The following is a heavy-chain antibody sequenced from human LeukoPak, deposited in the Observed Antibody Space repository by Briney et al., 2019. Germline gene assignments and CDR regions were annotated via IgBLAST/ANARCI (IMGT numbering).Heavy chain of an antibody. J-gene: IGHJ4*02. CDR1: GGSITSSSYY. CDR2: FYYSGST. Sequence: SETLSLTCTVSGGSITSSSYYWDWIRQPPGKGLDWIGSFYYSGSTYYNPSLKSRVTISVDTSKNQFSLKLSSVTAADTAVYYCARRNRAAAGVDYWGQGTLVTVSS. CDR3: ARRNRAAAGVDY. V-gene: IGHV4-39*01. D-gene: IGHD6-13*01.